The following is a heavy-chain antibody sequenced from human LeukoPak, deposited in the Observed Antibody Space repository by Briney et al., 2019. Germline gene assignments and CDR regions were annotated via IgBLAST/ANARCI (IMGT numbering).Heavy chain of an antibody. D-gene: IGHD1-26*01. CDR3: ARDHRSGSYLFDY. CDR2: INSDGSST. CDR1: GFTFTSYW. V-gene: IGHV3-74*01. Sequence: GGSLRLSCAASGFTFTSYWIHWVRQTPGKGLVWVSRINSDGSSTNYADSVKGRFTISRDNSKNTLYLQMNSLRAEDTAVYYCARDHRSGSYLFDYWGQGTLVTVSS. J-gene: IGHJ4*02.